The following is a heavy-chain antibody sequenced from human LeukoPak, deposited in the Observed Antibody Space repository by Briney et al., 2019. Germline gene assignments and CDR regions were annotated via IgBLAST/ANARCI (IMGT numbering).Heavy chain of an antibody. D-gene: IGHD3-3*01. V-gene: IGHV3-66*01. CDR3: ARSDFAPTFDY. CDR2: IYSGGST. Sequence: GGSLRLSCAASGFTVSSNYMSWVRQAPGKGLEWVLVIYSGGSTYYADSVKGRFTISRDNSKNTLYLQMNSLRAEDTAVYYCARSDFAPTFDYWGQGTLVTVSS. CDR1: GFTVSSNY. J-gene: IGHJ4*02.